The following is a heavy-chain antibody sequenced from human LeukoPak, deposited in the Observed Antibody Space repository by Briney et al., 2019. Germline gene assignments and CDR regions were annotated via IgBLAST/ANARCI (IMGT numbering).Heavy chain of an antibody. CDR2: IYSGGST. J-gene: IGHJ3*02. CDR3: ARDRSSHYHDAFDI. Sequence: PGGSLRLSCAASGFTVSSNYMSCVRQAPGKGLEWVSVIYSGGSTYYADSVKGRFTISRDNSKNTLYLQMNSLRAEDTAVYYCARDRSSHYHDAFDIWGQGTMVTVSS. V-gene: IGHV3-53*01. CDR1: GFTVSSNY. D-gene: IGHD1-26*01.